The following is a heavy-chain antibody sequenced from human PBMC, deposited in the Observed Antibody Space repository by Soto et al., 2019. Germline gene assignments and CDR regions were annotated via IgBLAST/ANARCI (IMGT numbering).Heavy chain of an antibody. Sequence: SETLSLTCTVSGGPISSYYWTWIRQPPGKGLEWIGYIYYSGSTNYNPSLKSRVTISVDTSKNQFSLKLSPVTAADTAVYYCARDVQAGGRIDYWGQGTLVTVSS. CDR3: ARDVQAGGRIDY. V-gene: IGHV4-59*01. CDR2: IYYSGST. CDR1: GGPISSYY. D-gene: IGHD1-26*01. J-gene: IGHJ4*02.